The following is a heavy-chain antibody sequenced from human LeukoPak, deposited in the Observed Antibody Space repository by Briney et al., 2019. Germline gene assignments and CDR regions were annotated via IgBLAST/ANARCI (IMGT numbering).Heavy chain of an antibody. V-gene: IGHV1-69*13. CDR2: IIPIFGTA. D-gene: IGHD5-24*01. J-gene: IGHJ6*02. Sequence: SVKVSCKASGGTFSSYAISWVRQAPGQGLEWMGGIIPIFGTANYAQKFQGRVTITADESTSTAYMELSSLRSEDTAVYYCAKEAVEMATIHSYYYGMDVWGQGTTVTVSS. CDR3: AKEAVEMATIHSYYYGMDV. CDR1: GGTFSSYA.